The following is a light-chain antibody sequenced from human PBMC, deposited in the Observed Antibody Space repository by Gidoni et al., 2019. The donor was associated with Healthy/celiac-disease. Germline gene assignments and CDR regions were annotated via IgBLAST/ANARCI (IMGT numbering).Light chain of an antibody. V-gene: IGLV2-14*01. CDR1: NSDVGGYNY. Sequence: QSALTQPASVTGSPGQSITISCTGTNSDVGGYNYVSWYQQHPGKAPKLMIYEVSNRPSGVSNRFSGSKSGNTASLTISGLQAEDEADYSCSSYTSSSTPVFGGGTKLTVL. CDR2: EVS. J-gene: IGLJ2*01. CDR3: SSYTSSSTPV.